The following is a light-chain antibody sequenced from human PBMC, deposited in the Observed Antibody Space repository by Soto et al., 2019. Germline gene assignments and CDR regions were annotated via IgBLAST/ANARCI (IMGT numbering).Light chain of an antibody. J-gene: IGKJ4*01. CDR1: QRVGSSS. CDR2: GVS. V-gene: IGKV3-20*01. CDR3: QQFGTSPA. Sequence: ELVLTQSPGTLSLSPGERAILSCRASQRVGSSSLAWYQQRPGQAPRLLIYGVSTRATGIPDRFSGSGSGTDFTLTISRLESEDFAVYFCQQFGTSPAFGGGTKVEIK.